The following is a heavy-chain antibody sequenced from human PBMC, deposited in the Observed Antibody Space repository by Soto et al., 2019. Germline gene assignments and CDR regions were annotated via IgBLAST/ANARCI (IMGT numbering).Heavy chain of an antibody. J-gene: IGHJ4*02. Sequence: GSLRLSCAASGFTFSTYAMAWVRQAPGKGLEWVGRIKSKTAGGTTDYAAPVKGRFTISRDDSENTLFLHMNSLKTEDTAVYFCSYGANQYFDYWGQGALVTVSS. CDR1: GFTFSTYA. CDR2: IKSKTAGGTT. CDR3: SYGANQYFDY. V-gene: IGHV3-15*01. D-gene: IGHD4-17*01.